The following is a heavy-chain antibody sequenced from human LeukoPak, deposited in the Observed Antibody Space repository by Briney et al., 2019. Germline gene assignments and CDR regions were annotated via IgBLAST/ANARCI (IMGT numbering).Heavy chain of an antibody. CDR2: IYSGGST. CDR1: GFTVSSNY. CDR3: AREEPIDGNWFDP. Sequence: PGGSLRLSCAASGFTVSSNYMSWVRQAPGKGLEWVSVIYSGGSTYYADSVKGRFTISRDNSKSTLYLQMNSLRAEDTAVYYCAREEPIDGNWFDPWGQGTLVTVSS. D-gene: IGHD1-26*01. J-gene: IGHJ5*02. V-gene: IGHV3-66*01.